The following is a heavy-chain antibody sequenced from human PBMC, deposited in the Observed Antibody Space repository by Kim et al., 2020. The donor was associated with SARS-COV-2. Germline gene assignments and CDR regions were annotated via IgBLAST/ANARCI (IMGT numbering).Heavy chain of an antibody. D-gene: IGHD2-8*01. V-gene: IGHV4-39*01. CDR3: ARHRMLTRFDF. CDR1: GDSISSSTYS. CDR2: SSDRGAS. Sequence: SETLSLTCSVSGDSISSSTYSWGWVRQPPGKGLEWIGSSSDRGASYYNPSLKTRLTMSVDTSQNRFSLRLTSLTAADTAVYYCARHRMLTRFDFWGQGIL. J-gene: IGHJ4*02.